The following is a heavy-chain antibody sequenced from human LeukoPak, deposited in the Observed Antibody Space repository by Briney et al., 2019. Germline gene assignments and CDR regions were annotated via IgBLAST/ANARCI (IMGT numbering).Heavy chain of an antibody. D-gene: IGHD6-13*01. CDR3: ASGAAGMRTFDY. Sequence: ASVKVSCKAPGYTFTSYAMHWVRQAPGQRLEWMGWINAGNGNTKYSQKFQGRVTITRDTSASTAYMELSSLSSEDTAVYYCASGAAGMRTFDYWGQGTLVTVSS. V-gene: IGHV1-3*01. J-gene: IGHJ4*02. CDR2: INAGNGNT. CDR1: GYTFTSYA.